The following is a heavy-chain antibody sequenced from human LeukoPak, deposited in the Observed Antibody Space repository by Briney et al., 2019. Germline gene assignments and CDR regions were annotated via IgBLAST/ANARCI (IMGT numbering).Heavy chain of an antibody. CDR1: GGTVTTYT. Sequence: SVKVSCKASGGTVTTYTLTWVRQAPGQGLEWMGGIIPIFGTPNYAQKFQGRVTITRDTSASTAYMELSSLRSEDTAVYYCARGSIAARGYFDYWGQGTLVTVSS. CDR2: IIPIFGTP. J-gene: IGHJ4*02. D-gene: IGHD6-6*01. V-gene: IGHV1-69*05. CDR3: ARGSIAARGYFDY.